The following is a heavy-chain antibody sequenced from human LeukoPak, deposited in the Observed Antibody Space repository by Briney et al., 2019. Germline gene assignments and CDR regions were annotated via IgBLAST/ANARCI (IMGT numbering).Heavy chain of an antibody. Sequence: PSETLSLTCTVSGGSISSSSYYWGWIRQPPGKGLEWIGSIYYSGSTYYNPSLKSRVTISVDTSKNQFSLKLSSVTAADTAVYYCARTKFGGDDAFDIWGQGTMVTVSS. CDR3: ARTKFGGDDAFDI. CDR2: IYYSGST. J-gene: IGHJ3*02. CDR1: GGSISSSSYY. D-gene: IGHD3-10*01. V-gene: IGHV4-39*01.